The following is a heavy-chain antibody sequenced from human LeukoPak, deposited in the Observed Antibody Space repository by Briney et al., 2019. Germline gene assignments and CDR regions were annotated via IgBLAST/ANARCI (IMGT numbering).Heavy chain of an antibody. CDR1: GFTFSSYS. D-gene: IGHD5-18*01. V-gene: IGHV3-21*01. J-gene: IGHJ4*02. CDR3: ARDPQRELGYSYI. Sequence: PGGSLRLSCAASGFTFSSYSMNWVRQAPGKGLEWVSSISSSSSYIYYADSVKGRFTISRDNAKNSLYLQMNSLRAEDTAVYYCARDPQRELGYSYIWGQGTLVTVSS. CDR2: ISSSSSYI.